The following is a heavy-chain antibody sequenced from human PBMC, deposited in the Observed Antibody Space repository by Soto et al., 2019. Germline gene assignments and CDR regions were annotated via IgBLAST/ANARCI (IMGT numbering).Heavy chain of an antibody. V-gene: IGHV3-74*01. CDR1: GFTFSTYW. CDR2: INADGTTT. CDR3: ATVATPSYNWVDP. J-gene: IGHJ5*02. Sequence: EVHLVESGGGLVQPGGSLRLSCAASGFTFSTYWMHWVRQAPGKGLVWVSRINADGTTTTYADSVKGRFTISRDNAKNPLYLQMNSLRAEDKAVYFCATVATPSYNWVDPWGQGTLVTISS.